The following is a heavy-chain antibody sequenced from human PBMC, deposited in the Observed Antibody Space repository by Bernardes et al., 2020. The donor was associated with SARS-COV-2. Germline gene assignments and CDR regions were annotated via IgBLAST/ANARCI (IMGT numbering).Heavy chain of an antibody. J-gene: IGHJ5*02. CDR2: FDPEDGET. CDR1: GYTLIELS. D-gene: IGHD6-19*01. V-gene: IGHV1-24*01. CDR3: ATAPAIAVDGWFDP. Sequence: SVKVSCKVSGYTLIELSIHWVRQAPGKGLEWMGGFDPEDGETIYAQKFQGRVTMTEDTSTDTAYMELSSLRSEDTAVYYCATAPAIAVDGWFDPWGQGTLVTVSS.